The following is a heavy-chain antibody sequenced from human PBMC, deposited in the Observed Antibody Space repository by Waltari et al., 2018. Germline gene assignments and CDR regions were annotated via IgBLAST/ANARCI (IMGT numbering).Heavy chain of an antibody. CDR2: ISYDGSNK. D-gene: IGHD6-13*01. J-gene: IGHJ4*02. CDR1: GFPFRSYA. Sequence: QVQLVESGGGVVQPGRSLRLSCAASGFPFRSYAMPWVRRAPGKGLEWVAVISYDGSNKYFADSVKCRFTISRDNSKNTLYLQMNSLGAEDTAVYYCARGWQQPTDYFDYWGQGTLVTVSS. V-gene: IGHV3-30-3*01. CDR3: ARGWQQPTDYFDY.